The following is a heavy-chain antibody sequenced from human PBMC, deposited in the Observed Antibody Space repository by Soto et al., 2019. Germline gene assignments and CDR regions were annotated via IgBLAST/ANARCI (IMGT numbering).Heavy chain of an antibody. CDR1: GYTFTNYG. CDR2: INTYNGNT. V-gene: IGHV1-18*04. Sequence: QVQVVQSGAEVKKPGASVKVSCKTSGYTFTNYGVSWVRQAPGQGLEWMGWINTYNGNTKYAQIVQGRVTLTIDTSTSTAYMELRSLRSDDTAVYYRAREMRTLRFSPGKVGEYNPYGMDVWGQGTTVTVSS. D-gene: IGHD3-3*01. CDR3: AREMRTLRFSPGKVGEYNPYGMDV. J-gene: IGHJ6*02.